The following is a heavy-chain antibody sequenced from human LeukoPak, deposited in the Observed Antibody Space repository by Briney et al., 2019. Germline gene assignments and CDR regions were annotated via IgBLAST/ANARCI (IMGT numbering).Heavy chain of an antibody. CDR2: MYNSGST. V-gene: IGHV4-59*01. D-gene: IGHD4-17*01. CDR1: GGSISGSY. Sequence: PSETLSLXCAVSGGSISGSYWSWIRQPPGKGLEWIAYMYNSGSTNYNPSLKSRVTISIDTSKNQFSLKLSSLTAADTAIYYCARGIESYGDYGYWGQGILVTVSS. J-gene: IGHJ4*02. CDR3: ARGIESYGDYGY.